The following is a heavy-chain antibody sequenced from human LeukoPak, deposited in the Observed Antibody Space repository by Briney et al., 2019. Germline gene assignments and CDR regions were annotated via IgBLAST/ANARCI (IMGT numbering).Heavy chain of an antibody. V-gene: IGHV4-34*01. CDR3: ARDPTKWELRLSLDY. D-gene: IGHD1-26*01. Sequence: SETLSLTCAVYGGSFSGYYWSWIRQPPGKGLAWIGEINHSGRTNYNPALKSRVTISVDTSKNQFSLKLSSVTAADTAVYYCARDPTKWELRLSLDYWGQGTLVTVSS. CDR1: GGSFSGYY. CDR2: INHSGRT. J-gene: IGHJ4*02.